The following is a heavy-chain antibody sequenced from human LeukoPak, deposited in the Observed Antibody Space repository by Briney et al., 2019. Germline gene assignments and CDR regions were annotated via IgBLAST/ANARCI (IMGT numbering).Heavy chain of an antibody. Sequence: PGGSLRLSCAASGFTFSDYYMSWVRQAPGKGLEWVSAISGSGGSTYYADSVKGRFTISRDNAKNTLYLQMNSLRAEDTAVYYCARDSSGYSRDAFDIWGQGTMVTVSS. CDR1: GFTFSDYY. J-gene: IGHJ3*02. V-gene: IGHV3-23*01. CDR2: ISGSGGST. CDR3: ARDSSGYSRDAFDI. D-gene: IGHD3-22*01.